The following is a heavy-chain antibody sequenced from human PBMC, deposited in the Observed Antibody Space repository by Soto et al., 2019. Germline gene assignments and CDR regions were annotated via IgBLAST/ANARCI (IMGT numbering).Heavy chain of an antibody. CDR3: TREDDSSGYYGYYGMDV. Sequence: GGSLRLACTDSVFTFVDYAMSWFRQAPGKGLEWVGFIRSKAYGGTTEYAASVKGRFTISRDDSKSIAYLQMNSLKTEDTAVYYCTREDDSSGYYGYYGMDVWGQGTTVTVSS. CDR2: IRSKAYGGTT. CDR1: VFTFVDYA. V-gene: IGHV3-49*03. D-gene: IGHD3-22*01. J-gene: IGHJ6*02.